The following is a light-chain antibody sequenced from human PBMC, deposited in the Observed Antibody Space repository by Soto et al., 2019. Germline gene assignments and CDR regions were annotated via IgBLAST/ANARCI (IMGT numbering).Light chain of an antibody. V-gene: IGLV2-14*01. CDR3: TSYTSSSTLV. CDR1: SSDVGGYNY. J-gene: IGLJ2*01. CDR2: KVS. Sequence: QSALTQPASVSGSPGQSITISCTGTSSDVGGYNYVSWYQQHPGKAPKLMIYKVSNRPSGVSNRFSASKSGNTASLTISGLQAEDEADYYCTSYTSSSTLVFGGGTKRTVL.